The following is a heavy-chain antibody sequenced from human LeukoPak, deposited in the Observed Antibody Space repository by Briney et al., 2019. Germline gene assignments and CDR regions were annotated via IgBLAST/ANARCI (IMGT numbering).Heavy chain of an antibody. CDR2: INPSGGST. CDR1: GYTFTSYY. D-gene: IGHD6-13*01. J-gene: IGHJ6*02. Sequence: ASVKVSCKASGYTFTSYYMHWVRRAPGQGLEWMGIINPSGGSTSYAQKLQGRVTMTTDTSTSTAYMELRSLRSDDTAVYYCARGHIAAAGNLYYGMDVWGQGTTVTVSS. V-gene: IGHV1-46*01. CDR3: ARGHIAAAGNLYYGMDV.